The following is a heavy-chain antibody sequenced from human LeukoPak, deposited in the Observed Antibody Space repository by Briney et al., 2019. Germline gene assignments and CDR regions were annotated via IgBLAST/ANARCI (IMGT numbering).Heavy chain of an antibody. J-gene: IGHJ4*02. D-gene: IGHD3-22*01. CDR2: ISTSGGTT. V-gene: IGHV3-23*01. CDR3: AVMHRYYDGSGYWVQ. Sequence: TGGSLRLSCAASGFTFSDYIMDWVRQAPGKGLEWVSGISTSGGTTSYAESVKGRFTVSRDNPRNTLYMEMNSLRDEDTAVYYCAVMHRYYDGSGYWVQWGQGTLVTVSS. CDR1: GFTFSDYI.